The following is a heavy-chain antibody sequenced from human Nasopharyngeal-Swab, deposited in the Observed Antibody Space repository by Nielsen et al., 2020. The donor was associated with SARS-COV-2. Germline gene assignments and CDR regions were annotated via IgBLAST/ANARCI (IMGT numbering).Heavy chain of an antibody. J-gene: IGHJ6*02. CDR3: AREKALAGTVGYHYYGIDV. D-gene: IGHD6-19*01. CDR2: IYSGGST. V-gene: IGHV3-53*05. CDR1: GFTVSSHY. Sequence: GESLKISCAASGFTVSSHYMSWVRQAPGKGLEWVSVIYSGGSTYYIDSVKGRFTVSRDNSRNTLYLQMNSLRPEDTALCYCAREKALAGTVGYHYYGIDVCHQLTPLTLSS.